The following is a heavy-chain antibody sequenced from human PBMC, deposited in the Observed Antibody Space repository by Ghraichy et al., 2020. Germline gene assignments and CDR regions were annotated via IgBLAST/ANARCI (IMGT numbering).Heavy chain of an antibody. CDR1: GGFISSYY. CDR2: IYYSGNT. D-gene: IGHD6-13*01. Sequence: SETLSLTCTVSGGFISSYYWSWIRQPPGMGLEWIGYIYYSGNTNYNPSLKSRVAISRDTSKTQFSLRLTSVTAADTAVYYCARGLYGSNWYAVDFWGQGTLVTVSS. CDR3: ARGLYGSNWYAVDF. V-gene: IGHV4-59*01. J-gene: IGHJ4*02.